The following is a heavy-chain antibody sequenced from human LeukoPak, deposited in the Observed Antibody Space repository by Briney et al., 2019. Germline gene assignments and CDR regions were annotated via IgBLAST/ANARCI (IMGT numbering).Heavy chain of an antibody. CDR2: MNPNSGNT. J-gene: IGHJ6*03. V-gene: IGHV1-8*03. CDR1: GGTFSSYA. Sequence: ASVKVSCKASGGTFSSYAISWVRQAPGQGLEWMGWMNPNSGNTGYAQKFQGRVTITRNTSISTAYMELSSLRSEDTAVYYCARAADYDFWSGYYSVYYYYYYMDVWGKGTTVTVSS. CDR3: ARAADYDFWSGYYSVYYYYYYMDV. D-gene: IGHD3-3*01.